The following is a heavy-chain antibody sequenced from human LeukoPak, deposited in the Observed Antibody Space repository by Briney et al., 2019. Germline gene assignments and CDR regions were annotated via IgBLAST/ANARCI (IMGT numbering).Heavy chain of an antibody. J-gene: IGHJ6*02. CDR2: ISSSSSYI. Sequence: GGSLRLSCAASGFTFSSYSMNWVRQAPGKGLEWVSSISSSSSYIYYADSVKGRFTISRDNAKNSLYLQMNSLRAEDTAVYYCARACYDFWSGYYYYYGMDVWGQGTTVTVSS. CDR3: ARACYDFWSGYYYYYGMDV. V-gene: IGHV3-21*01. CDR1: GFTFSSYS. D-gene: IGHD3-3*01.